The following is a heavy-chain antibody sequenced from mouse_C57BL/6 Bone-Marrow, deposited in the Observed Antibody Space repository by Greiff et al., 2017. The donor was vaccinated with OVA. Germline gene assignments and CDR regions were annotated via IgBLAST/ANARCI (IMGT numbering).Heavy chain of an antibody. CDR1: GYTFTSYW. V-gene: IGHV1-50*01. Sequence: VKLQESGAELVKPGASVKLSCKASGYTFTSYWMQWVKQRPGQGLEWIGEIDPSDSYTNYNQKFKGKATLTVDTSSSTAYMQLSSLTSEDSAVYYCARRGYWGQGTTLTVSS. J-gene: IGHJ2*01. CDR3: ARRGY. CDR2: IDPSDSYT.